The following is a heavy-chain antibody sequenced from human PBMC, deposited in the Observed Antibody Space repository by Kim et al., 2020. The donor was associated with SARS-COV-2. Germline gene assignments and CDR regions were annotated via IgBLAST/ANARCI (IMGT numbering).Heavy chain of an antibody. Sequence: GGSLRLSCAASGFTFSSYGMHWVRQAPGKGLEWVAVISYDGSNKYYADSVKGRFTISRDNSKNTLYLQMNSLRAEDTAVYYCAKQGVWAAAGDQSGHLYYYYGMDVWGQGTTVTVSS. D-gene: IGHD6-13*01. CDR3: AKQGVWAAAGDQSGHLYYYYGMDV. V-gene: IGHV3-30*18. CDR1: GFTFSSYG. J-gene: IGHJ6*02. CDR2: ISYDGSNK.